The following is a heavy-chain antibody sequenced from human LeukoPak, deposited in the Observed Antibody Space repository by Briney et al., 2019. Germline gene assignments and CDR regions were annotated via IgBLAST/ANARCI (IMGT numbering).Heavy chain of an antibody. Sequence: SETLSLTCTVSGGSISSSSYYWGWIRQPPGKGLEWIGSIYYSGSTYYNPSLKSRVTISVDTSKNQFSLKLSSVTAADTAVYYCARLVQSWYYGMDVWGQGTTVTVSS. CDR1: GGSISSSSYY. CDR2: IYYSGST. J-gene: IGHJ6*02. CDR3: ARLVQSWYYGMDV. V-gene: IGHV4-39*07.